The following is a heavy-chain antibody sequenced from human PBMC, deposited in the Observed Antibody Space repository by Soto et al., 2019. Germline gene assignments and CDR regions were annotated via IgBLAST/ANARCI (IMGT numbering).Heavy chain of an antibody. CDR3: ARLPSRHLVDY. CDR2: MFYGVST. CDR1: GSSINSSGYY. J-gene: IGHJ4*02. D-gene: IGHD3-3*02. V-gene: IGHV4-39*01. Sequence: KTSETLSLTCTVSGSSINSSGYYWGWICQPPGKGLEWIGSMFYGVSTYYNPSLKSRVTVSVDTSKNQFSLNLRSVTAADTAVYYCARLPSRHLVDYWGQGTLVTVSS.